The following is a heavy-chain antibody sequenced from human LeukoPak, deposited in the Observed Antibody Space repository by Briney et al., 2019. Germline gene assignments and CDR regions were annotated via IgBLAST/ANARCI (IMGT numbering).Heavy chain of an antibody. CDR2: ISSSGSTI. Sequence: GGSLRLSGAASGFTFSSYEMNWVRQAPGKGLEWVSYISSSGSTIYYADSVKGRFTISRDNAKNSLYLQMNSLRAEDTAVYYCARDQIAVAPYYYYGMDVWGQGTTVTVSS. CDR1: GFTFSSYE. D-gene: IGHD6-19*01. J-gene: IGHJ6*02. CDR3: ARDQIAVAPYYYYGMDV. V-gene: IGHV3-48*03.